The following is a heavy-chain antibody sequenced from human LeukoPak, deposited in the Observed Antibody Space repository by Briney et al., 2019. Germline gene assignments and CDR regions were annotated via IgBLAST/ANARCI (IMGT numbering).Heavy chain of an antibody. CDR1: GFTFSSYA. D-gene: IGHD6-13*01. CDR3: VKASSAATRGHHGMDV. V-gene: IGHV3-64*05. Sequence: PGGSLRLSCSASGFTFSSYAMYWVRQAPGKGLEYVSSITSDGLTTHYADSVKGRITISRDNSKNTLYVHMSSLRTEDTAVYYCVKASSAATRGHHGMDVWGQGTTVTVSS. J-gene: IGHJ6*02. CDR2: ITSDGLTT.